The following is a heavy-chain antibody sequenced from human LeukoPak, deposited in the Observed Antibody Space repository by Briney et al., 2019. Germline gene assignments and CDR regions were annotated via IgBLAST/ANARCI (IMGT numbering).Heavy chain of an antibody. D-gene: IGHD3-3*01. J-gene: IGHJ5*02. Sequence: PSETLSLTCTVSGGSISSSSYYWGWIRQPPGKGLEWIGSIYYSGSTYYNPSLKSRVTISVDTSKNQFSLKLSSVTAADTAVYYCARGRGIFGVVIMGWFDPWGQGTLVTVSS. V-gene: IGHV4-39*01. CDR3: ARGRGIFGVVIMGWFDP. CDR1: GGSISSSSYY. CDR2: IYYSGST.